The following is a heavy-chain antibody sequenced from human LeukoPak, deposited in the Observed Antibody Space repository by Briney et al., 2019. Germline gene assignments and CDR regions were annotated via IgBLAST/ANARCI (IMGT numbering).Heavy chain of an antibody. J-gene: IGHJ4*02. D-gene: IGHD3-10*01. CDR1: GGSISSYY. V-gene: IGHV4-59*01. CDR2: IYYSGST. Sequence: SETLSLTCTVSGGSISSYYWSWIRQPPGKGLEWIGYIYYSGSTNYNPSLKSRVTISVDTSKNQFSLKLSSVTAADTAVYYCAREMQYYGSGSGHFVYWGQGTLVTVSS. CDR3: AREMQYYGSGSGHFVY.